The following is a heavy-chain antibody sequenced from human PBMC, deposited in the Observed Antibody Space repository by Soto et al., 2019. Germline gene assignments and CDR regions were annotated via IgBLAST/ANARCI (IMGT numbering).Heavy chain of an antibody. CDR1: GGSISSSSYY. CDR3: ARHVWGYCSSTSCYGYYYYYMDV. CDR2: IYYSGST. Sequence: SETLSLTCTVSGGSISSSSYYWGWIRQPPGKGLEWIGSIYYSGSTYYNPSLKSRVTISVDTSKNQFSLKLSSVTAADTAVYYCARHVWGYCSSTSCYGYYYYYMDVWGKGTTVTVSS. J-gene: IGHJ6*03. D-gene: IGHD2-2*01. V-gene: IGHV4-39*01.